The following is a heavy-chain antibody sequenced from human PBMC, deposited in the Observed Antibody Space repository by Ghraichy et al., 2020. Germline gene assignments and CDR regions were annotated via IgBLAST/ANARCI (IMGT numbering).Heavy chain of an antibody. CDR3: ASHYYGSGSYYNLVDY. V-gene: IGHV3-30*04. D-gene: IGHD3-10*01. CDR2: ISYDGGNK. Sequence: LSLTCAASGFIFSNYAMLWVRQAPGKGLEWVAVISYDGGNKYYADSVKGRFTISRDNSKNTVYLQMNSLRAEDTAVYNCASHYYGSGSYYNLVDYWGQGTLVTVSS. CDR1: GFIFSNYA. J-gene: IGHJ4*02.